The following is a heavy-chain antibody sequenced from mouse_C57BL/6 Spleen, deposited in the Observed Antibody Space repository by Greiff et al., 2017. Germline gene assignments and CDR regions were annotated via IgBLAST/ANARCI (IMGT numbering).Heavy chain of an antibody. CDR2: IHPTNGGT. J-gene: IGHJ2*01. D-gene: IGHD1-1*01. CDR3: SRYYGSSYDY. Sequence: VQLQQSGPELVKPGASVKMSCKASGYTFTDYNMHWVKQSHGKSLEWIGYIHPTNGGTSYNQKFKGKATLTVNKSSSTAYMELRSLTSEDSAVYYGSRYYGSSYDYWGQGTTLTVSS. V-gene: IGHV1-22*01. CDR1: GYTFTDYN.